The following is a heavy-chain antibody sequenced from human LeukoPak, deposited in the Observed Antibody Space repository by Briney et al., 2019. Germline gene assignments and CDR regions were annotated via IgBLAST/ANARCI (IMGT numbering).Heavy chain of an antibody. CDR1: GYTFTSYY. CDR2: INPSGGST. CDR3: ARAIGFSRIAAAGFFDH. V-gene: IGHV1-46*01. D-gene: IGHD6-13*01. Sequence: ASVKVSCKASGYTFTSYYMHWVRQAPGQGLEWMGIINPSGGSTSYAQKFQGRVTMTRDTSTSTVYMELSSLRSEDTAVYYCARAIGFSRIAAAGFFDHWGQGTLVIVSS. J-gene: IGHJ4*02.